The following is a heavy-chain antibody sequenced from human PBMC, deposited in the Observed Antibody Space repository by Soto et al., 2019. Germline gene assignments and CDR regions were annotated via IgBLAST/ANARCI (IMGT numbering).Heavy chain of an antibody. CDR1: GFTFSSYS. D-gene: IGHD3-10*01. J-gene: IGHJ6*02. CDR2: ISSSSSTI. Sequence: GGSLRLSCAASGFTFSSYSMNWVRQAPGKGLEWVSYISSSSSTIYYADSVKGRFTISRDNAKNSLYLQMNSLRDEDTAVYYCARDRRGVIITKANYYYGMDVWGQGTTVTVSS. CDR3: ARDRRGVIITKANYYYGMDV. V-gene: IGHV3-48*02.